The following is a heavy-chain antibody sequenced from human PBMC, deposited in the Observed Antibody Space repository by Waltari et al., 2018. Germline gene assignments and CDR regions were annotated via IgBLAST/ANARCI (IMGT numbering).Heavy chain of an antibody. Sequence: QVQLVQSGAEVKKPGASVKVSCKASGYTFTSYGISWVRQAPGPGLEGMGWISAYNGNTNYAQKLQGRVTMTTDTSTSTAYMELRSLRSDDTAVYYCARDSAERRTYYDFWSGAHYYFDYWGQGTLVTVSS. CDR1: GYTFTSYG. J-gene: IGHJ4*02. D-gene: IGHD3-3*01. CDR2: ISAYNGNT. CDR3: ARDSAERRTYYDFWSGAHYYFDY. V-gene: IGHV1-18*01.